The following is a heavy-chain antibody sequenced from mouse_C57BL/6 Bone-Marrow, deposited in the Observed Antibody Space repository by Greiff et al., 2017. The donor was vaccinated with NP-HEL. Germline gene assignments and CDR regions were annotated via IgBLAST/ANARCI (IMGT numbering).Heavy chain of an antibody. CDR2: ISNGGGST. CDR3: ARRGGWPFAY. D-gene: IGHD2-3*01. CDR1: GFTFSDYY. V-gene: IGHV5-12*01. Sequence: EVHLVESGGGLVQPGGSLKLSCAASGFTFSDYYMYWVRQTPEKRLEWVAYISNGGGSTYYPDTVKGRFTISRDNAKNTLYLQMSRLKSEDTAMYYCARRGGWPFAYWGQGTLVTVSA. J-gene: IGHJ3*01.